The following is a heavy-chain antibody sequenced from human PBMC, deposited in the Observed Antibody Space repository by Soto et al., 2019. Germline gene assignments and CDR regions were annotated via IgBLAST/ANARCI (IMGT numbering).Heavy chain of an antibody. J-gene: IGHJ5*02. CDR2: IYYSGST. Sequence: SETLSLTCTVSGGSISSRGYYWGWIRQPPGKGLEWIGTIYYSGSTYYNPSLKSRVTISVDTSKNQFSLKLSSVTAADTAVYYCATSNRLAPWGQGTLVTVSS. CDR3: ATSNRLAP. D-gene: IGHD2-2*01. CDR1: GGSISSRGYY. V-gene: IGHV4-39*01.